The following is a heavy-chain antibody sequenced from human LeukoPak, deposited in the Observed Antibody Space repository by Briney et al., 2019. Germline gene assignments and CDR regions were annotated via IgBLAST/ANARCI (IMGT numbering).Heavy chain of an antibody. D-gene: IGHD6-6*01. CDR1: GYTFTSYY. CDR3: VRGASSIAALNPFWYFDL. Sequence: ASVKVSCKASGYTFTSYYMHWVRQGPGQGLEWMGIINPGGGSTSYAQKFQGRVTMTRDTSTNTVYMELSSLRSEDTAVFYCVRGASSIAALNPFWYFDLWGRGTLVTVSS. J-gene: IGHJ2*01. V-gene: IGHV1-46*01. CDR2: INPGGGST.